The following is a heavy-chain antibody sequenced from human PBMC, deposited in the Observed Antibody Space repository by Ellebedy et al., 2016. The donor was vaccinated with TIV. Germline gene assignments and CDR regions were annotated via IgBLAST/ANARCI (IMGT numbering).Heavy chain of an antibody. CDR3: ARGYSGYDFDY. CDR2: INPNSGGT. Sequence: AASVKVSCKASGYTFTGYYMHWVRQAPGQGLEWMGWINPNSGGTNYAQKFQGWVTMTRDTSISTAYMELSRLRSDETAVYYCARGYSGYDFDYWGQGTLVTVSS. V-gene: IGHV1-2*04. D-gene: IGHD5-12*01. J-gene: IGHJ4*02. CDR1: GYTFTGYY.